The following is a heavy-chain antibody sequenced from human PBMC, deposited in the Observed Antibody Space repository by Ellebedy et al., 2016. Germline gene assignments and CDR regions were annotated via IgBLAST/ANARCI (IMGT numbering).Heavy chain of an antibody. Sequence: ASVKVSXXASGYTFTGYYMHWVRQAPGQGLEWMGWINPNSGGTNYAQKFQGRVTMTRDTSISTAYMELSSLRSEDTAVYYCARGFRGIYYVFDYWGQGTLVAVSS. CDR1: GYTFTGYY. J-gene: IGHJ4*02. D-gene: IGHD1-26*01. V-gene: IGHV1-2*02. CDR3: ARGFRGIYYVFDY. CDR2: INPNSGGT.